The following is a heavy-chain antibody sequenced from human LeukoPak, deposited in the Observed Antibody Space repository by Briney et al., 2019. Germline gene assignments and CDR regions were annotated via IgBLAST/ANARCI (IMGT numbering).Heavy chain of an antibody. D-gene: IGHD3-10*01. CDR2: VRGSGGST. V-gene: IGHV3-23*01. Sequence: GGSLRLSCAASGFTFSSYAMTWVRQAPGKGLEWVSAVRGSGGSTFYADSVKGRFTISRDNSRNTLYLQMSSLRAEDTAIYYCARGADHGGSYYPDWGQGTRVTVSS. CDR1: GFTFSSYA. CDR3: ARGADHGGSYYPD. J-gene: IGHJ4*02.